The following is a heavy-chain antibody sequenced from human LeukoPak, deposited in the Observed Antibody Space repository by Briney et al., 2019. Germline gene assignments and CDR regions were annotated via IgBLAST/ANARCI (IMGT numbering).Heavy chain of an antibody. CDR2: IHSGGST. J-gene: IGHJ1*01. D-gene: IGHD7-27*01. CDR3: AKAGGLCVSAHWGDS. V-gene: IGHV3-53*01. Sequence: GESLRLSCALSGFTVSSHYMNWVRQAPGKGLEWVAVIHSGGSTYYPDPEKGRFTISRDNSKNTLFLQMNSLRAEDTAVYYCAKAGGLCVSAHWGDSWGWGPLVPVSS. CDR1: GFTVSSHY.